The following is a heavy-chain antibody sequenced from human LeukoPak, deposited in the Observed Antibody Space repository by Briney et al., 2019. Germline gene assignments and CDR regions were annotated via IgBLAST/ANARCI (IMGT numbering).Heavy chain of an antibody. D-gene: IGHD3-22*01. CDR2: INPNSGGT. CDR3: ARFDTKRITMIVR. CDR1: GYTFTSYY. Sequence: ASVKVSCKASGYTFTSYYMHWVRQAPGQGLEWMGWINPNSGGTNYAQKFQGRVTMTRDTSISTAYMELSRLRSDDTAVYYCARFDTKRITMIVRWGQGTLVTVSS. J-gene: IGHJ4*02. V-gene: IGHV1-2*02.